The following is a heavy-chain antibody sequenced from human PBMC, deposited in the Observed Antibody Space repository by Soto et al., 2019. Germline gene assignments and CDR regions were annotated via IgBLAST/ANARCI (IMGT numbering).Heavy chain of an antibody. CDR3: ASLVAGYSYGHFDY. CDR1: GCTISSYY. Sequence: SETLSLTCTVSGCTISSYYWSWIRQPPGKGLEWIGYIYYRGSTNYNPSLKSRVTISVDTSKNQFSLKLNSVTAADTAVYYCASLVAGYSYGHFDYWGQGTLVTVSS. CDR2: IYYRGST. D-gene: IGHD5-18*01. J-gene: IGHJ4*02. V-gene: IGHV4-59*01.